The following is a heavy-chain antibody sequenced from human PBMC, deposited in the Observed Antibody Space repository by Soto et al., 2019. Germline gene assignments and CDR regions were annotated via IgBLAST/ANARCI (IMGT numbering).Heavy chain of an antibody. CDR1: GYTFTGYY. V-gene: IGHV1-2*04. D-gene: IGHD3-22*01. CDR2: INPNSGDT. Sequence: ASVKVSCKASGYTFTGYYMHWVRQAPGQGLEWMGWINPNSGDTIYAQKFQGWVTMTRDTSINTAYMELSRLRSDDTAVYYCARARVYYDTGGYFNSWGQGTLVTASS. CDR3: ARARVYYDTGGYFNS. J-gene: IGHJ4*02.